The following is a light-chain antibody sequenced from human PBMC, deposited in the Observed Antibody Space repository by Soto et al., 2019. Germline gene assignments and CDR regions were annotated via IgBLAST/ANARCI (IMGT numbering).Light chain of an antibody. CDR3: SSYTTSRTLV. J-gene: IGLJ3*02. Sequence: QSALTQPASVSGSPRQSITISCTGTGSDVGGYNYVSWYQHHPGKAPKLMIYDVSNRPSGVSNRSSGSKSGNTASLSISGLQAEDEADYYCSSYTTSRTLVFGGGTQLTVL. CDR2: DVS. CDR1: GSDVGGYNY. V-gene: IGLV2-14*03.